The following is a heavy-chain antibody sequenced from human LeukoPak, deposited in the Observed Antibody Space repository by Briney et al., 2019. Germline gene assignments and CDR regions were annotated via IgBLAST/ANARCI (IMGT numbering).Heavy chain of an antibody. CDR1: GASFNSDDQY. Sequence: SQTLSLTCTVSGASFNSDDQYWTWVPQSPGKDLEWIGSIHPSGMLYNNPSLESRVTMSRDTSKNQFSLNLDSVTAADTAVYLCSRGLDSRKLGYWGQGILVTVSS. V-gene: IGHV4-31*03. D-gene: IGHD3-22*01. J-gene: IGHJ4*02. CDR3: SRGLDSRKLGY. CDR2: IHPSGML.